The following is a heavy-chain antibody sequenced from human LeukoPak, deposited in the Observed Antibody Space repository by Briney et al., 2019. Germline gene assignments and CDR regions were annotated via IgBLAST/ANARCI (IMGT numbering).Heavy chain of an antibody. J-gene: IGHJ4*02. CDR1: GYTFTSYG. CDR2: ISAYNGNT. D-gene: IGHD6-6*01. V-gene: IGHV1-18*01. CDR3: ARDEYSSSSD. Sequence: EASVKVSCKAFGYTFTSYGISWARQAPGQGLEWMGWISAYNGNTNYAQKLQGRVTITADESTSTAYMELSSLRSEDTAVYYCARDEYSSSSDWGQGTLVTVSS.